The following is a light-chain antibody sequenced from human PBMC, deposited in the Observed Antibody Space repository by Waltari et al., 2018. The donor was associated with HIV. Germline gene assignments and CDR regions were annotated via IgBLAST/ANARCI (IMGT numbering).Light chain of an antibody. CDR2: DVY. Sequence: QSALTQPRSVSGSPGQSVTISCTGTNSDVGAYNSVGWSQQYPGKAPNLLIYDVYKRPSGVPDRFAGSKSGNTASLTISGLQAEDEADYHCCSFTQSHTAVFGGGTKLTVL. J-gene: IGLJ2*01. V-gene: IGLV2-11*01. CDR3: CSFTQSHTAV. CDR1: NSDVGAYNS.